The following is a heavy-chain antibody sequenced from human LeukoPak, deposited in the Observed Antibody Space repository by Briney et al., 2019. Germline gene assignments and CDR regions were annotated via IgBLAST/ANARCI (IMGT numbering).Heavy chain of an antibody. Sequence: GASVKVSCKASGGTFSSYAISWVRQAPGQGLEWMGGIIPIFDTANYAQKFQGRVTITTDESTSTAYMELSSLRSEDTAVYYCASPAATNNYYYYMDVWGKGTTVTVSS. CDR1: GGTFSSYA. J-gene: IGHJ6*03. CDR2: IIPIFDTA. V-gene: IGHV1-69*05. D-gene: IGHD2-15*01. CDR3: ASPAATNNYYYYMDV.